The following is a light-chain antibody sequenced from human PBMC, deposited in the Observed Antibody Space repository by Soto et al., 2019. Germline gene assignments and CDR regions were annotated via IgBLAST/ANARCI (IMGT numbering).Light chain of an antibody. Sequence: EIVMTQSPATLSVSPGERATLSCRASQSVSSNLAWYQQKPGQAPRLLIYGASTRATGIPARFSGSGSGTKFTLTISSLQSEDFAVYYCRQYNNWPPITFGQGTRLEIK. J-gene: IGKJ5*01. V-gene: IGKV3-15*01. CDR3: RQYNNWPPIT. CDR2: GAS. CDR1: QSVSSN.